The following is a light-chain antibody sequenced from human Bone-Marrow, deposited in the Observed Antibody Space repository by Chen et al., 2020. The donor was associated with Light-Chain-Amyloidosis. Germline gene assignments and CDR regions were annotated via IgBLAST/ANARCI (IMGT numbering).Light chain of an antibody. Sequence: LVMTQSPATLSLSPGERATLSCRASHSVSSNLAWYQQKPGQVPRLLIYGAFTRATGIPARFSGGGSGTEFTLTISSLQSEDFAVYYCQQYNDWPRTFGQGIRVEIK. CDR1: HSVSSN. CDR2: GAF. J-gene: IGKJ1*01. CDR3: QQYNDWPRT. V-gene: IGKV3-15*01.